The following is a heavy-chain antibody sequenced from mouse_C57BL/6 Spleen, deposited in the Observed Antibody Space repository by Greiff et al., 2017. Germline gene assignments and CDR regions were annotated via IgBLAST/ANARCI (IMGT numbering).Heavy chain of an antibody. CDR3: ATYDYDLYAMDY. D-gene: IGHD2-4*01. J-gene: IGHJ4*01. V-gene: IGHV14-2*01. CDR1: GFNIKDYY. CDR2: IDPEDGDT. Sequence: EVQLQQSGAELVKPGASVKLSCTASGFNIKDYYMHWVKQRTEQGLEWIGRIDPEDGDTKYAPKFQGKATITADTSSNTAYLQLSSLTSEDTAVYYCATYDYDLYAMDYWGQGTSVTVSS.